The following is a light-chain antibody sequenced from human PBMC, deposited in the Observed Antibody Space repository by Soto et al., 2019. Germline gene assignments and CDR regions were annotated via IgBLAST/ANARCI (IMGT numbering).Light chain of an antibody. J-gene: IGKJ1*01. Sequence: DIQMTQSPSTLSASVGDRVTITCRATQGVSNLLAWNHQKPGKAPKVLMYQASKLQNGVPSRFSGSRSGTDLSLTVSSLQADDFGTYYCQQYNSYAWPFGQGTNVEF. CDR3: QQYNSYAWP. CDR1: QGVSNL. CDR2: QAS. V-gene: IGKV1-5*03.